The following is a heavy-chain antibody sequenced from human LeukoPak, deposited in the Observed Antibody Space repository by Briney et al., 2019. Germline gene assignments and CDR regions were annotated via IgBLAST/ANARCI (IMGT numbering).Heavy chain of an antibody. J-gene: IGHJ2*01. Sequence: PSETLSLTCTVSGDSVNSGSYYWRWIRQPPGKGLECIGYIYYSGSTNYNPSRKRRVTISVDTSKSQFSLKLSSVTAADTAVYYCARLYRWYFDLWGRGTLVTVSS. CDR3: ARLYRWYFDL. V-gene: IGHV4-61*01. CDR2: IYYSGST. CDR1: GDSVNSGSYY. D-gene: IGHD1-26*01.